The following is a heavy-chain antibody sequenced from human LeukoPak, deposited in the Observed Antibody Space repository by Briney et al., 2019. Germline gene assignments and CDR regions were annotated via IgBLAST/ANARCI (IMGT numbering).Heavy chain of an antibody. CDR2: ASGRDTST. D-gene: IGHD3-9*01. Sequence: GGSLRLSCAASGFTFSNYAMSWVRQAPGKGLEWVSAASGRDTSTYYTDSVKGRFTISRDNSKNTLYLQMNSLSAEVTAIYYCAKWGDYDVLTGYYDSDYWGQGTLVTVSS. CDR1: GFTFSNYA. CDR3: AKWGDYDVLTGYYDSDY. V-gene: IGHV3-23*01. J-gene: IGHJ4*02.